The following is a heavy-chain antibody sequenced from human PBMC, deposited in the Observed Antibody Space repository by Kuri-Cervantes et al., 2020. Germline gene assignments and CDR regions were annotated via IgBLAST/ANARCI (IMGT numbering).Heavy chain of an antibody. V-gene: IGHV3-33*07. CDR2: IWYDGSNK. D-gene: IGHD1-1*01. CDR1: GFTFGEYG. Sequence: GGSLRLSCTVSGFTFGEYGLNWVRQAPGKGLEWVAVIWYDGSNKYYADSVKGRFTTSRDNSKNTLYLQMNSLRAEDTAVYYCARLGVPTGTTSVKENFDYWGQGTLVTVSS. J-gene: IGHJ4*02. CDR3: ARLGVPTGTTSVKENFDY.